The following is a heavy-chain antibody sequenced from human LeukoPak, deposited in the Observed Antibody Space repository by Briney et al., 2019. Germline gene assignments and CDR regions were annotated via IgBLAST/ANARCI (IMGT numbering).Heavy chain of an antibody. D-gene: IGHD3-9*01. CDR1: GYTFSGYY. J-gene: IGHJ6*02. Sequence: SVKVSCKASGYTFSGYYMHWLRQAPGQGLEWMGWINPNTGGTNYAQKFPGRVTMTRDTSISTAYMELSGLTSDDTAVYYCARVLTASALADFYYYAMDLWGQGTTVTVSS. CDR3: ARVLTASALADFYYYAMDL. V-gene: IGHV1-2*02. CDR2: INPNTGGT.